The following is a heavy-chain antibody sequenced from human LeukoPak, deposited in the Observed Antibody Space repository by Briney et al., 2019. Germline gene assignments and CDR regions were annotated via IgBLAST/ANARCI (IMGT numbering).Heavy chain of an antibody. Sequence: GGSLRLSCAASGLTFSSYWMHWVRQAPGKGLVWVSRINSDGSSTSYADSVKGRFTISRDNAKNTLYLQMNSLRAGDTAVYYCARAVAIVWFDPWGQGTLVTVSS. CDR1: GLTFSSYW. CDR3: ARAVAIVWFDP. D-gene: IGHD3-16*02. V-gene: IGHV3-74*01. CDR2: INSDGSST. J-gene: IGHJ5*02.